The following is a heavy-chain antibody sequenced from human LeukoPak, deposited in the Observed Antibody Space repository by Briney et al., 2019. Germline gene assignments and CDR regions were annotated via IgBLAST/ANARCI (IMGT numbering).Heavy chain of an antibody. CDR3: ARQGIAARGGYYMDV. Sequence: GSLRLSCTASGFTFGDYAMSWFRQAPGKGLEWVSSISSSSSYIYYADSVKGRFTISRDNAKNSLYLQMNSLRAEDTAVYYCARQGIAARGGYYMDVWGKGTTVTVSS. V-gene: IGHV3-21*01. J-gene: IGHJ6*03. CDR1: GFTFGDYA. D-gene: IGHD6-13*01. CDR2: ISSSSSYI.